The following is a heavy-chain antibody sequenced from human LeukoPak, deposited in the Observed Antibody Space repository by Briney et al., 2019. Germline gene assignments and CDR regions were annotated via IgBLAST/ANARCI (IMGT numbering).Heavy chain of an antibody. CDR2: IYYSGST. CDR1: GGSISSYY. D-gene: IGHD3-22*01. J-gene: IGHJ4*02. Sequence: SETLSLTCTVSGGSISSYYWSRIRQPPGKGLEWIGYIYYSGSTNYNPSLKSRVTISVDTSKNQFSLKLSSVTAADTAVYYCARGTYYYDSSGYYFDYWGQGTLVTVSS. V-gene: IGHV4-59*01. CDR3: ARGTYYYDSSGYYFDY.